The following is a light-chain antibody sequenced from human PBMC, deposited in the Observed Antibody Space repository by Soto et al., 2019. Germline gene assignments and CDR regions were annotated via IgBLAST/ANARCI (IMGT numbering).Light chain of an antibody. CDR3: LQHSSYPYT. V-gene: IGKV1-17*03. J-gene: IGKJ2*01. CDR2: DTS. CDR1: QDISRF. Sequence: DVQMTQSPSAMSASVGDRVTIICRASQDISRFVAWFQQKPGKAPESLIYDTSSLQPGGPSRFSGSGSGTEFTPAISGLQPEDFATYYCLQHSSYPYTFGQGTKLEIK.